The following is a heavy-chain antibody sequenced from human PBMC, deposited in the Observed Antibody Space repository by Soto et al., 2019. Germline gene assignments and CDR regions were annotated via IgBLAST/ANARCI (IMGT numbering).Heavy chain of an antibody. D-gene: IGHD6-13*01. CDR2: ISWNSGSI. Sequence: GGSLRLSCAASGFTFDDYAMHWVRQAPGKGLEWVSGISWNSGSIGYADSVKGRFTISRDNAKNSLYLQMNSLGAEDTALYYCAKSIAASDFLMDVWGQGTTVTVS. V-gene: IGHV3-9*01. CDR3: AKSIAASDFLMDV. J-gene: IGHJ6*02. CDR1: GFTFDDYA.